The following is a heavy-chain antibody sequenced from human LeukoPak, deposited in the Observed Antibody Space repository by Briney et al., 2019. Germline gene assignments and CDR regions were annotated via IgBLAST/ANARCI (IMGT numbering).Heavy chain of an antibody. CDR1: GFTVSSNY. V-gene: IGHV3-66*01. D-gene: IGHD3-22*01. J-gene: IGHJ3*02. CDR2: IYSGGST. CDR3: ARDLRSSGSQPDAFDI. Sequence: PGGSLRLSCAASGFTVSSNYMSWVRKAPGKGLEWVSVIYSGGSTYYADSVKGRFTISRDNSKNTLYLQMNSLRAEDTAVYYCARDLRSSGSQPDAFDIWGQGTMVTVSS.